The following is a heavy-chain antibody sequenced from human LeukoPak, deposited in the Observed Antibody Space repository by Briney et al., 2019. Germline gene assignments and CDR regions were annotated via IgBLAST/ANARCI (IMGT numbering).Heavy chain of an antibody. CDR2: MHYSGVT. Sequence: SETLSLTCTVSGGSITNYYWSWIRQPPGKGLEYIAYMHYSGVTNYNPSPKSRVTMSVDTSKNQLSLRLTSVTAADTAVYYCASILYGSNGFDYWGQGTLVTVSS. J-gene: IGHJ4*02. V-gene: IGHV4-59*01. CDR1: GGSITNYY. D-gene: IGHD4/OR15-4a*01. CDR3: ASILYGSNGFDY.